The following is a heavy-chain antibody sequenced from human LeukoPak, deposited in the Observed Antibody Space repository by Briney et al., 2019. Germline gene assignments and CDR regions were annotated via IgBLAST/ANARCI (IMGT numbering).Heavy chain of an antibody. V-gene: IGHV1-18*01. CDR3: AREGGFLEWFGNQLGHYGMDV. CDR1: GYTFTSYG. CDR2: ISAYNGNA. J-gene: IGHJ6*02. Sequence: GASVKVSCKASGYTFTSYGISWVRQAPGQGLEWMGWISAYNGNANYAQKLQGRVTMTTDTSTSTAYMELRSLRSDDTAVYYCAREGGFLEWFGNQLGHYGMDVWGQGTTVTVSS. D-gene: IGHD3-3*01.